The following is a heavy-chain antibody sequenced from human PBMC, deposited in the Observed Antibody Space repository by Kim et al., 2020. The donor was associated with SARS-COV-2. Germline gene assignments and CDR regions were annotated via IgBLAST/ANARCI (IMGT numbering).Heavy chain of an antibody. J-gene: IGHJ6*01. CDR2: LTGSGRAS. D-gene: IGHD2-15*01. CDR3: TKGGGLLSDYYYGLDV. Sequence: GGSLRLSCAASGLTFGSFVMTWVRQAPGKGPEWVSSLTGSGRASYYADSVKGRFTISRDNSKNTLFLQMNSLRVEDTAVYYCTKGGGLLSDYYYGLDVWG. V-gene: IGHV3-23*01. CDR1: GLTFGSFV.